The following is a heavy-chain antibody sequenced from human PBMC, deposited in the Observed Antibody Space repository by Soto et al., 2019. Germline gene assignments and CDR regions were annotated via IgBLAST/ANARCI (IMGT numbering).Heavy chain of an antibody. CDR1: GGSISSYH. V-gene: IGHV4-59*01. CDR3: ARFRDGVGFYYYGLDV. Sequence: SETLSLTCTVSGGSISSYHWSWIRQPPGKGLEWIGYIYYSGSTKYNPSLKSRVTISVDTSKNQFSVKLSSVTAADTAVYYCARFRDGVGFYYYGLDVWGQGTTVTVSS. J-gene: IGHJ6*02. CDR2: IYYSGST.